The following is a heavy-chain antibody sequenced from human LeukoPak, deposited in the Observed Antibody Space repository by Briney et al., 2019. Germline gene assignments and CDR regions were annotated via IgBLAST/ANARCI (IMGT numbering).Heavy chain of an antibody. V-gene: IGHV3-9*01. Sequence: GGSLRLSCAASGFTFDDYAMHWVRQAPGKGLEWVSGISWNSGSIGYADSVKGRFTISRDNAKNSLYLQMNSLRAEDTALYYCAKDARAAAAHRGAFDIWGQGTMVTVSS. CDR1: GFTFDDYA. CDR3: AKDARAAAAHRGAFDI. D-gene: IGHD6-13*01. CDR2: ISWNSGSI. J-gene: IGHJ3*02.